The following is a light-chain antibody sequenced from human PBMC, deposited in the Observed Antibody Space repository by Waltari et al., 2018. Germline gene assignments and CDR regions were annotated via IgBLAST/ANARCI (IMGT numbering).Light chain of an antibody. V-gene: IGKV1-5*03. CDR3: QQYNSYSWT. CDR2: KAS. Sequence: DIQMTQSPSTLSASVGDRVTITCRASQSISSWLAWYQQKPGKAPKLLINKASSLESGVPSRFSGSGSGTEFTLTISKLQPDDFATYYCQQYNSYSWTFGQGTKVEIK. CDR1: QSISSW. J-gene: IGKJ1*01.